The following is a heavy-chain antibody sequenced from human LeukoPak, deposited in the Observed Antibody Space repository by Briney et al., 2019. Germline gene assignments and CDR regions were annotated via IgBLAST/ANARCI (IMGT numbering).Heavy chain of an antibody. V-gene: IGHV4-59*08. D-gene: IGHD2-15*01. CDR2: IYYSGST. CDR3: ARQGRDGFY. J-gene: IGHJ4*02. CDR1: GGSISSYY. Sequence: SETLSLTCTVSGGSISSYYWSWIRQPPGKGLEWIGYIYYSGSTNYNPSHKSRVTISVDTSKNQFSLKLSSVTAADTAVYYCARQGRDGFYWGQGTLVTVSS.